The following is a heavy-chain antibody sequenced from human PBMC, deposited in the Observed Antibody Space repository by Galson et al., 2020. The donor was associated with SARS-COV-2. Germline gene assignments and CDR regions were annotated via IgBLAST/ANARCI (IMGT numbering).Heavy chain of an antibody. D-gene: IGHD3-22*01. CDR3: ARDRHIYDSSGYYVFDY. Sequence: GGSLRLSCEASAFTFSDYSMNWTRQAPGKGLEWVSDISSSCGYTNYADSVKGRSTISRDNAKHSLYLQMNSLRADDTAVYYCARDRHIYDSSGYYVFDYWGQGTLVNVSS. CDR2: ISSSCGYT. J-gene: IGHJ4*02. CDR1: AFTFSDYS. V-gene: IGHV3-11*06.